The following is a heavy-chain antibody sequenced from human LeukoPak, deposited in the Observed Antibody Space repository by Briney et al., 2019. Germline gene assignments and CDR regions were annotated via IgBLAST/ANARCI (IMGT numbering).Heavy chain of an antibody. D-gene: IGHD6-19*01. J-gene: IGHJ4*02. CDR1: GFTFSTYS. Sequence: GGSLRLSCAASGFTFSTYSMTWVRQGPGKGLEWVSSIYPSGDSTFYADSVKGRFTISRDNSKDTLYLQMSSLRTEDTAIYYCAKDVVPDSGWDLDYWGQGTLVTVSS. CDR3: AKDVVPDSGWDLDY. CDR2: IYPSGDST. V-gene: IGHV3-23*01.